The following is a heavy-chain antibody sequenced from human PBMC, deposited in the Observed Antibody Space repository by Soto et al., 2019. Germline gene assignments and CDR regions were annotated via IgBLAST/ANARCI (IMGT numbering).Heavy chain of an antibody. D-gene: IGHD6-13*01. CDR3: AAPGYSSSWYYFDY. J-gene: IGHJ4*02. CDR2: IVVGSGNT. V-gene: IGHV1-58*01. Sequence: VKVSCKASGFTFTSSAVQWVRQARGQRLEWIGWIVVGSGNTNYAQKFQERVTITRDMSTSTAYMELSSLRSEDTAVYYCAAPGYSSSWYYFDYWGQGTLVTVSS. CDR1: GFTFTSSA.